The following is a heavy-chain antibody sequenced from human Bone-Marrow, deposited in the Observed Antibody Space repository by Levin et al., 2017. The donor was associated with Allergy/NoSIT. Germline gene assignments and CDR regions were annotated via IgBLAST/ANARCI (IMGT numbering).Heavy chain of an antibody. Sequence: GGSLRLSCAASGFTFSSYGMHWVRQAPGKGLEWVAAISYAESNKYYADSVKGRFTISRDNSRDTLYLQMNSLRPEDTAVYYCAKDFNTVFGVEYYCDFWGQGTLVTVSS. D-gene: IGHD3-3*01. V-gene: IGHV3-30*18. CDR1: GFTFSSYG. J-gene: IGHJ4*02. CDR3: AKDFNTVFGVEYYCDF. CDR2: ISYAESNK.